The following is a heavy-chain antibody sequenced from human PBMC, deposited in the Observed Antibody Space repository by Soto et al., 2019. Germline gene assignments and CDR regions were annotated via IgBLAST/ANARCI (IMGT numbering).Heavy chain of an antibody. V-gene: IGHV4-30-4*01. CDR1: GDSFSSDDYY. CDR2: ISYRVDT. J-gene: IGHJ4*02. D-gene: IGHD2-21*02. Sequence: QVQLQESGPGLVKPSQTLSLTCTVSGDSFSSDDYYWSWIRQPPGKGLEWIGYISYRVDTYYSPSLKSRVTMSIDTSKNQFSLNVSSVTAADTAVYYCARVAGVAYCGGDCYHFDYWGQGTRVTVSS. CDR3: ARVAGVAYCGGDCYHFDY.